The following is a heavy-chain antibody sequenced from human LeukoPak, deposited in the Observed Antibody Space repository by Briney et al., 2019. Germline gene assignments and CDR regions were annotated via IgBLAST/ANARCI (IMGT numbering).Heavy chain of an antibody. Sequence: SETLSLTCAVYGGSFSGYYWSWIRQPPGKGLDWIGYIYYNGDTNYSPSLKSRVTISVDTSKNQFSLKLSSVTAADTAVYYCARDSGYGDPFDYWGQGTLVTVSS. V-gene: IGHV4-59*01. CDR1: GGSFSGYY. D-gene: IGHD5-12*01. CDR3: ARDSGYGDPFDY. CDR2: IYYNGDT. J-gene: IGHJ4*02.